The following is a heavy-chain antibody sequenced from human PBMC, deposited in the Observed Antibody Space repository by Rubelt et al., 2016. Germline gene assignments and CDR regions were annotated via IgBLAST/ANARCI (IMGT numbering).Heavy chain of an antibody. J-gene: IGHJ4*02. V-gene: IGHV3-74*01. CDR2: IISDGSTT. D-gene: IGHD2-2*01. CDR3: AKSGCGGTSCYVNS. Sequence: KGLVWVAQIISDGSTTTYADSVRGRFTISRDNSENTLYLQMNSLRADDTALYYCAKSGCGGTSCYVNSWGQGTLVTVSS.